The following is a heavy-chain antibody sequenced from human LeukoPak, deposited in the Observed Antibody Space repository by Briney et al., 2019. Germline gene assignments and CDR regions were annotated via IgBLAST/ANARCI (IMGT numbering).Heavy chain of an antibody. J-gene: IGHJ4*02. D-gene: IGHD3-22*01. CDR1: GGSISYY. V-gene: IGHV4-59*01. CDR2: IYYSGST. Sequence: SETLSLTCTVSGGSISYYWSWIRQPPGKGLEWIGYIYYSGSTSYNPSLKSRVTISVDTSKNQFSLKLSSVTAADTAVYYCARATSDSSGYYYFDYWGQGTLVTVSS. CDR3: ARATSDSSGYYYFDY.